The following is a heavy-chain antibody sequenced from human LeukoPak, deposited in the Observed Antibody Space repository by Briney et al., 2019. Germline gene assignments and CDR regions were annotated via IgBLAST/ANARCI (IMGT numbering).Heavy chain of an antibody. CDR2: VYYRSRWYN. Sequence: SQTLSLTCAISGDSVSRNSATWNWIRQSQSRGLEWLGRVYYRSRWYNDYAVSVKSRITINPDTSKNQFSLQLNSVTPEDTAVYYCAGATSGHDYFLTWFDPWGQGTLVTVSS. D-gene: IGHD5-12*01. CDR1: GDSVSRNSAT. J-gene: IGHJ5*02. CDR3: AGATSGHDYFLTWFDP. V-gene: IGHV6-1*01.